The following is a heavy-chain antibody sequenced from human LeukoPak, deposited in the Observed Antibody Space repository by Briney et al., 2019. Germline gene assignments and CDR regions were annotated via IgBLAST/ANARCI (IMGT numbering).Heavy chain of an antibody. D-gene: IGHD3-22*01. V-gene: IGHV3-23*01. CDR2: ISGSGGST. CDR3: AKDPDFDSSGPLPDAFDI. Sequence: GGSLRLSCAASGFTFSSYALSWVRQAPGKGLEWVSAISGSGGSTYYADSVKGRFTISRDDSKNTLFLQMNSLRAEDTAVYYRAKDPDFDSSGPLPDAFDIWGQGTMVTVSS. J-gene: IGHJ3*02. CDR1: GFTFSSYA.